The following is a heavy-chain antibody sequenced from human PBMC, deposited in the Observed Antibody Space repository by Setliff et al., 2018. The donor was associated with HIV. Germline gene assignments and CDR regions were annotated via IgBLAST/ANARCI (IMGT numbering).Heavy chain of an antibody. J-gene: IGHJ5*02. CDR2: VNAYNGNT. CDR1: GYTFTSYA. V-gene: IGHV1-3*01. D-gene: IGHD6-19*01. Sequence: ASVKVSCKASGYTFTSYALHWVRQAPGQRLEWMGWVNAYNGNTKYSEKFQGRVTITRDTAGSTVYMELSSLKSEDTAVYYCAREGQWLAWGQGTLVTVSS. CDR3: AREGQWLA.